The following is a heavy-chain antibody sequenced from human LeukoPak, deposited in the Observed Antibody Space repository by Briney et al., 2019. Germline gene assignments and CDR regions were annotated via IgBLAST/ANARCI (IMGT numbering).Heavy chain of an antibody. D-gene: IGHD5-24*01. J-gene: IGHJ6*02. CDR3: ARDEVAMAPIPYYYYGMDV. V-gene: IGHV3-30-3*01. Sequence: GGSLRLSCAASGFTFSSYAMHWVRQAPGKGLEWVAVISYDGSNKYYADSVKGRLTISRDNSKNTLYLQMNSLRAEDTAVYYCARDEVAMAPIPYYYYGMDVWGQGTTVTVSS. CDR1: GFTFSSYA. CDR2: ISYDGSNK.